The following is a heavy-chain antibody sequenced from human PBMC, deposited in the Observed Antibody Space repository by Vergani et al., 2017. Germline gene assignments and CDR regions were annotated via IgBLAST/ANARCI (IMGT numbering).Heavy chain of an antibody. CDR1: GFSFSDHY. CDR2: ISNSGNTI. CDR3: TRDHRNYNNYPGTFDI. Sequence: QVQLVESGGGLVKPGGSLRLSCAASGFSFSDHYITWIRPAPGKGLEWVSYISNSGNTIEYADSVKGRFSISRDNAKSSLLLQMDSLRAEDTAVYYCTRDHRNYNNYPGTFDIWGQGSMVTVAS. J-gene: IGHJ3*02. D-gene: IGHD4-11*01. V-gene: IGHV3-11*01.